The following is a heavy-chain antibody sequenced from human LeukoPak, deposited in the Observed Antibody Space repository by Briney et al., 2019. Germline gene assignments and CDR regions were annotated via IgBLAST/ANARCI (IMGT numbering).Heavy chain of an antibody. J-gene: IGHJ3*02. CDR1: GYTFTTYD. D-gene: IGHD1-1*01. V-gene: IGHV1-8*01. CDR2: MNPNSGNT. CDR3: ARGSIKAPGGAFDI. Sequence: ASVKVSCKASGYTFTTYDLNWVRQATGQGLEWMGWMNPNSGNTGYAQKFQGRVTMTWNTSISTAYMELSSLRSEDTAVYYCARGSIKAPGGAFDIWGQGTMVTVSS.